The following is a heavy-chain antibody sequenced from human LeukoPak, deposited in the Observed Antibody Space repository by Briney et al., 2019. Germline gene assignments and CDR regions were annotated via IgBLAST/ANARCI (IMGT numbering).Heavy chain of an antibody. CDR2: ISSSTSYI. V-gene: IGHV3-21*01. CDR3: ARGVAGVWGAFDY. Sequence: GGSLRLSCAASGFTFSSYAMYWVRQAPGKGLEWVSSISSSTSYIYYADSVKGRFTISRDNAKNSLYLQMNSLRAEDTAVYYCARGVAGVWGAFDYWGQGTLVTVSS. D-gene: IGHD6-19*01. CDR1: GFTFSSYA. J-gene: IGHJ4*02.